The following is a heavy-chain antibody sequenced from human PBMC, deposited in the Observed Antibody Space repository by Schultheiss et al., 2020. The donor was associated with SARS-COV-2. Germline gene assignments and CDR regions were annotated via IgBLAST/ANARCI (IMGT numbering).Heavy chain of an antibody. Sequence: LRLSCTVSGGSISSGGYYWNWIRQHPGKGLEWIGYIYYSWSTYYNPSLKSRVTISVDTSKNQFSLKLSSVTAADTAVYYCARGHYVWGSYPNWFDPWGQGTLVTVSS. V-gene: IGHV4-31*03. J-gene: IGHJ5*02. CDR3: ARGHYVWGSYPNWFDP. D-gene: IGHD3-16*01. CDR2: IYYSWST. CDR1: GGSISSGGYY.